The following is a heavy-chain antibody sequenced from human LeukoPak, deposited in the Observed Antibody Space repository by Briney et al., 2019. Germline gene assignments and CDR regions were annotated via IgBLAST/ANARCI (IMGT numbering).Heavy chain of an antibody. CDR3: ARQGTAIVDY. CDR1: GYSFTSYW. CDR2: IYPGDSAT. J-gene: IGHJ4*02. Sequence: EDSLKISCKGSGYSFTSYWIGWVRQMPGKGLEWMGIIYPGDSATRYSPSFQGQVTISDDKSIRTAYLQWSSLKASDTAMYYCARQGTAIVDYWGQGTLVTVSS. V-gene: IGHV5-51*01. D-gene: IGHD5-18*01.